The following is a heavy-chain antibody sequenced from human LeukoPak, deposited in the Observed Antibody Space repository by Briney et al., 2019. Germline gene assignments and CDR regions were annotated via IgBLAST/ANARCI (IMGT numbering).Heavy chain of an antibody. CDR3: AKLVVVVPAAIGGRYFDY. D-gene: IGHD2-2*02. Sequence: PGRSLRLSCAASGFTFSSYAMSWVRQAPGKGLEWVSAISGSGGSTYYADSVKGRFTISRDNSKNTLYLQMNSLRAEDTAVYYCAKLVVVVPAAIGGRYFDYWGQGTLVTVSS. CDR2: ISGSGGST. CDR1: GFTFSSYA. V-gene: IGHV3-23*01. J-gene: IGHJ4*02.